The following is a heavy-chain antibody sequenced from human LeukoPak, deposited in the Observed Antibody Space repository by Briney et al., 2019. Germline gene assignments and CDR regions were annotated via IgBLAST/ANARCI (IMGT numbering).Heavy chain of an antibody. V-gene: IGHV5-51*01. D-gene: IGHD6-19*01. CDR1: GYSFTSYW. CDR2: IYPGDSDT. Sequence: GESLKISCKGSGYSFTSYWIGWVRQMPGKGLEWMGIIYPGDSDTRYSPSFQGQVTISADKSISTAYLQWSSLKASGTAMYYCARRVDYSSGWYGDFDYWGQGTLVTVSS. CDR3: ARRVDYSSGWYGDFDY. J-gene: IGHJ4*02.